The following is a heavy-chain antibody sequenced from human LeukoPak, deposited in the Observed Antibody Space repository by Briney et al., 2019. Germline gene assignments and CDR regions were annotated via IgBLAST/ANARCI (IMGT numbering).Heavy chain of an antibody. CDR3: AKDSGSGGYYYGGDF. CDR1: GFTFSSYG. Sequence: PGGSLRLSCAASGFTFSSYGMHWVRQAPGKGLEWVAVISYDGSNKYYADSVKGRFTISRDNSKNTLYLQMNSLRAEDTAVYYCAKDSGSGGYYYGGDFWGQGTLVTVSS. CDR2: ISYDGSNK. J-gene: IGHJ4*02. V-gene: IGHV3-30*18. D-gene: IGHD3-22*01.